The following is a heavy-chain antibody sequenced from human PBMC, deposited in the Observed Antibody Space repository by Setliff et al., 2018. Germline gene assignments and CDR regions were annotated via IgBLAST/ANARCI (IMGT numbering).Heavy chain of an antibody. CDR3: ARHTIAMSTIISYFDY. CDR1: GESFSGYY. CDR2: LSYNGNA. D-gene: IGHD3-10*01. Sequence: SETLSLTCAVYGESFSGYYWGWIRQPPGKGLEWIGTLSYNGNAYYTPSLKSRVTISIDTSKNQFSLKLSSVTAADTAVYYCARHTIAMSTIISYFDYWGQGTLVTVSS. V-gene: IGHV4-39*01. J-gene: IGHJ4*02.